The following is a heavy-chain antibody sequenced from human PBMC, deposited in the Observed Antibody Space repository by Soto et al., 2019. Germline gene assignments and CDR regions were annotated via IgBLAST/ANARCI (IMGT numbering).Heavy chain of an antibody. CDR1: GGTFSSYA. V-gene: IGHV1-69*13. CDR2: IIPIFGTA. J-gene: IGHJ4*02. D-gene: IGHD2-21*02. Sequence: SVKVSCKASGGTFSSYAISWVRQAPGQGLEWMGGIIPIFGTANYAQKFQGRVTITADESTSTAYMELSSLRSEDTAVYYCATRGAYCGRDCYLDHWGQGTMVTLSP. CDR3: ATRGAYCGRDCYLDH.